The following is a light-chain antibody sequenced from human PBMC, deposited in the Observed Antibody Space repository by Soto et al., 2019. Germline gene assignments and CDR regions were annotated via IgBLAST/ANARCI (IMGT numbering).Light chain of an antibody. CDR1: SSDVGGYNY. J-gene: IGLJ1*01. Sequence: QSALTQPASVSGSPGQSITISCTGTSSDVGGYNYVSWYQQYPGKAPKLMIYDVSYRPSGVSNRFSGSKSGNTASLTISGLQAEDEADYYCSSYTSISSPLYVFGTWTKVTVL. CDR2: DVS. V-gene: IGLV2-14*03. CDR3: SSYTSISSPLYV.